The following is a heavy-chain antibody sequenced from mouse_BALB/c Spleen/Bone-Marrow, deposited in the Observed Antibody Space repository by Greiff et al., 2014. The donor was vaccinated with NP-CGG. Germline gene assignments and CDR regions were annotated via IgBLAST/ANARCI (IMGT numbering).Heavy chain of an antibody. CDR2: IRLKSNNYAT. CDR3: TRAITTDYYFDY. J-gene: IGHJ2*01. V-gene: IGHV6-6*02. Sequence: EVQGVESGGGLVQPGGSMKLSCVASGFTFSNYWMNWVRQSPEKGLEWVAEIRLKSNNYATHYAESVKGRFTISRDDSKSSVYLQMNNLRAEDTGIYYCTRAITTDYYFDYWGQGTTLTVSS. CDR1: GFTFSNYW. D-gene: IGHD2-4*01.